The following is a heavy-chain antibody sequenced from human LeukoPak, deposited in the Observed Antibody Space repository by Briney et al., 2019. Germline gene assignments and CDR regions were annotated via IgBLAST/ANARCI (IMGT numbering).Heavy chain of an antibody. CDR2: IYNSGST. Sequence: KPSETLSLTCTVSGGSISSGGYYWSWIRQHPGKGLEWIGYIYNSGSTYYNPSLKSRVTISVDTSKNQFSLKLSSVTAADTAVYYCAREGQQLFQIDYWGQGTLVTVSS. CDR1: GGSISSGGYY. CDR3: AREGQQLFQIDY. V-gene: IGHV4-31*03. J-gene: IGHJ4*02. D-gene: IGHD6-13*01.